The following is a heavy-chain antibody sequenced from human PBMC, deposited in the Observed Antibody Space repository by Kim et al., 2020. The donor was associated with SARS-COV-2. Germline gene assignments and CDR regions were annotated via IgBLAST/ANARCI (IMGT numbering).Heavy chain of an antibody. Sequence: GGSLRLSCAASGFTFNTLAMSWVRQAPGKGLEWISGISYSGTYTYYADSVKGRFTISRDSSKDTLYLQMNSLRAEDTAVYYCATFLASITVTPRYFDLWGRGALVTVSS. CDR3: ATFLASITVTPRYFDL. CDR1: GFTFNTLA. V-gene: IGHV3-23*01. CDR2: ISYSGTYT. J-gene: IGHJ2*01. D-gene: IGHD4-17*01.